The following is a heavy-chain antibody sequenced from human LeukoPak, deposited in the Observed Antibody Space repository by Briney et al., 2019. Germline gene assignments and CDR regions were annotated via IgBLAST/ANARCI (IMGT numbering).Heavy chain of an antibody. J-gene: IGHJ1*01. V-gene: IGHV1-69*06. CDR1: GYSFTTFG. D-gene: IGHD7-27*01. CDR3: ARDHDLTGTYEYLKY. Sequence: SVKVSCKASGYSFTTFGIHWVRQAPGQGLEWMGGIIPIFGTGNYAQKFQGRVTITADKSTNTAYTELSSLKSEDTAVYYCARDHDLTGTYEYLKYWGQGTLVSVSS. CDR2: IIPIFGTG.